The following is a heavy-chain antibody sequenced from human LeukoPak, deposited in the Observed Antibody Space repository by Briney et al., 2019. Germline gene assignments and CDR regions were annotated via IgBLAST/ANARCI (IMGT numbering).Heavy chain of an antibody. CDR1: GFTFRNYW. CDR3: ARADGSHYGLKDY. J-gene: IGHJ4*02. D-gene: IGHD1-26*01. V-gene: IGHV3-74*01. Sequence: PGGSLRLSCAASGFTFRNYWMHWVRQAPGKGLVWVSRISPDGTSKSYADSVKGRFTISRDNAKNTLSLQMNSLRAEDTGLYYCARADGSHYGLKDYWGQGTLVTVSS. CDR2: ISPDGTSK.